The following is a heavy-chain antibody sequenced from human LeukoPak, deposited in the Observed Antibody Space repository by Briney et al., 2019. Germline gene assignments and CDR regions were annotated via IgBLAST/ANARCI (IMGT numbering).Heavy chain of an antibody. CDR3: ARESTYDAFDI. Sequence: GSLRLSCAASGLTLSGHGMHWVRQAPGKGLEWVANIKQDGSEKYYVDSVKGRFTISRDDAKNSLYLQMNSLRAEDTAVYYCARESTYDAFDIWGQGTMVTVSS. V-gene: IGHV3-7*03. J-gene: IGHJ3*02. CDR2: IKQDGSEK. CDR1: GLTLSGHG.